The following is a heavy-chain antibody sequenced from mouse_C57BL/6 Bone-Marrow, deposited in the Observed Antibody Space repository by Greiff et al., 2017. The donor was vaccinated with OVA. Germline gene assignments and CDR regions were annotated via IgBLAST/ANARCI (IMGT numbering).Heavy chain of an antibody. CDR1: GFNIKDDY. Sequence: EVQLQQSGAELVRPGASVKVSCTASGFNIKDDYMHWVKQRPEQGLEWIGWIDPENGDTEYASKFQGKATITADTSSNTAYLQLSSLTSEDTAVYYCTTPNWNYFDYWGQGTTLTVSS. D-gene: IGHD4-1*01. CDR3: TTPNWNYFDY. V-gene: IGHV14-4*01. J-gene: IGHJ2*01. CDR2: IDPENGDT.